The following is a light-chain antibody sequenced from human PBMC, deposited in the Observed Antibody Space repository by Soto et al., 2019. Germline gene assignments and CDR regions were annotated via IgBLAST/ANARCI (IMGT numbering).Light chain of an antibody. Sequence: EIVLTQSPGTLSFSPGERATLSCRASQSVSSIYLAWYQQRPGQAPRLLIHGASSRATGIPDRFSGSGSGTDFTLSINRLEPEDFAVYYCQQYGSSPWTFGQGTKVEIK. CDR2: GAS. J-gene: IGKJ1*01. CDR3: QQYGSSPWT. V-gene: IGKV3-20*01. CDR1: QSVSSIY.